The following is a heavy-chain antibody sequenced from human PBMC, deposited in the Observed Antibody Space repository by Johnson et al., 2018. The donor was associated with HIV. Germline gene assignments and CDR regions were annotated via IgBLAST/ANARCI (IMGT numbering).Heavy chain of an antibody. D-gene: IGHD6-6*01. J-gene: IGHJ3*01. V-gene: IGHV3-21*01. CDR3: ASEVEYSILGGV. CDR1: GLSFSNFG. Sequence: VQLVESGGGVVQPGKSLTLSCVASGLSFSNFGIHWVRQAPGKGPEWVSAISGSGGSTYYADSVKGRFNISRDNAKNSLYLVMNSLRAEDTAVYFCASEVEYSILGGVWGQGTVVTVSP. CDR2: ISGSGGST.